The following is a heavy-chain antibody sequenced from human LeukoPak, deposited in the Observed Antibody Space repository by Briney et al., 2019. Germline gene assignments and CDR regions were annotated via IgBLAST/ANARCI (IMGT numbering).Heavy chain of an antibody. J-gene: IGHJ4*02. CDR1: GFTFSSYA. V-gene: IGHV3-30*04. CDR3: ARFLDSGWYRHFDY. D-gene: IGHD6-19*01. CDR2: ISYDGSNK. Sequence: GRSLRLSCAASGFTFSSYAMHWVRQAPGKGLEWVAVISYDGSNKYYADSVKGRFTISRDNSKNTLYLQMNSLRAEDTAVYYCARFLDSGWYRHFDYWGQGTLVTVSP.